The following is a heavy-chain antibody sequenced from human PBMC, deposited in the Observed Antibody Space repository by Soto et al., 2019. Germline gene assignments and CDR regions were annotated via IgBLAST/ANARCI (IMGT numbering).Heavy chain of an antibody. CDR3: ARVHSRSPTVAFDY. J-gene: IGHJ4*02. CDR2: IYYSGST. V-gene: IGHV4-59*01. Sequence: SETLSLTCTVSGGSISIYYWSWIRQPPGKGLEWIGYIYYSGSTNYNPSLKSRVTISVDTSKNQFSLKLSSVTAADAAVYYCARVHSRSPTVAFDYWGQGTLVTVSS. D-gene: IGHD4-4*01. CDR1: GGSISIYY.